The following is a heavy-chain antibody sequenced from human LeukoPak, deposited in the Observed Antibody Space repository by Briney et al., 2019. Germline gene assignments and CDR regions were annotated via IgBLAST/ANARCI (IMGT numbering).Heavy chain of an antibody. CDR3: ARDQEAFDY. V-gene: IGHV1-2*06. CDR1: GYTFIGYF. CDR2: INPNSGGT. J-gene: IGHJ4*02. Sequence: ASVKVSCKASGYTFIGYFMNWVRQAPGQGLEWMGRINPNSGGTNYAQKFQGRVTVTRDTSTSTVHMELSGLRSEDTAVYYCARDQEAFDYWGQGTLVTVSS.